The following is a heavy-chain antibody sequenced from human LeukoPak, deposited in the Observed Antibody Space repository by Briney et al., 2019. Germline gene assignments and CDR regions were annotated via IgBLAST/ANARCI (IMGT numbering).Heavy chain of an antibody. CDR3: ASRPYYDSSGPTKGGIDY. J-gene: IGHJ4*02. D-gene: IGHD3-22*01. V-gene: IGHV4-39*01. CDR2: VYYGGCT. CDR1: GGSISSSSYY. Sequence: LETLSVSCTVSGGSISSSSYYWGWIRQPPGEWLEWIGCVYYGGCTYYNPSFRSRVPISGDTSRNQCSLRLSSVTAADTAVISCASRPYYDSSGPTKGGIDYWGQGTLVTVSS.